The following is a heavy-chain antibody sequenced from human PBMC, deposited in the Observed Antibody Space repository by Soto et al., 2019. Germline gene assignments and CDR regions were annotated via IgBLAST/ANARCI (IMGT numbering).Heavy chain of an antibody. J-gene: IGHJ6*02. CDR1: GFTFSDVA. D-gene: IGHD3-10*01. CDR3: AAPRDEYGSGVSWFTYGMDI. V-gene: IGHV3-23*01. Sequence: GSLRLCCFSSGFTFSDVAMTWVRHVPGRGLEWVASLDGAGGSTYYAESVRGRFSISRDNSQNTLFLQMKRLTVDDTAIYYCAAPRDEYGSGVSWFTYGMDIWGQGTTVTVSS. CDR2: LDGAGGST.